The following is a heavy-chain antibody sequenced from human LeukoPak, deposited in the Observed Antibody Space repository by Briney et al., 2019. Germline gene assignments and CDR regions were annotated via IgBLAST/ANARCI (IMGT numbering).Heavy chain of an antibody. D-gene: IGHD3-3*01. Sequence: SQTLSLTCTVSGGSISSGSYYWSWIRQPAGKGLEWIGRIYTSGSTNYNPSLKSRVTISVDTSKNQFSLKLSSVTAADTAVYYCARGKPDTIFGVVATTDDYWGQGTLVTVSS. CDR2: IYTSGST. CDR1: GGSISSGSYY. J-gene: IGHJ4*02. V-gene: IGHV4-61*02. CDR3: ARGKPDTIFGVVATTDDY.